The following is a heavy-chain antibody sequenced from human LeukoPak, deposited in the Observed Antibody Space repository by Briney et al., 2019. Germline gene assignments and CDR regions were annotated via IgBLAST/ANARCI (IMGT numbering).Heavy chain of an antibody. J-gene: IGHJ4*02. CDR2: VNHSGST. CDR1: GGSFSGYY. D-gene: IGHD5-18*01. Sequence: SETLSLTCAVYGGSFSGYYWSWIRQPPGKGLEWIGEVNHSGSTNYNPSLKSRVTISVDTSKNQFSLKLSSVTAADTAVYYCARGNNNLKDTAMVRSDFDYWGQGTLVTVSS. V-gene: IGHV4-34*01. CDR3: ARGNNNLKDTAMVRSDFDY.